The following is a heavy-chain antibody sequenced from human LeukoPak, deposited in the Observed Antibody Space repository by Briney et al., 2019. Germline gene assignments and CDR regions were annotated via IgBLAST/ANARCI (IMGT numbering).Heavy chain of an antibody. J-gene: IGHJ4*02. CDR3: AKAPYRRWGDRYYYFDY. Sequence: GGSLRLSCAASGFTFSSYAMHWVRQAPGKGLEWVAVISYDGSNKYYADSVKGRFTISRDNSKNTLYLQMNSLRAEDTAVYYCAKAPYRRWGDRYYYFDYWGQGTLVTVSS. CDR1: GFTFSSYA. CDR2: ISYDGSNK. V-gene: IGHV3-30-3*01. D-gene: IGHD4-23*01.